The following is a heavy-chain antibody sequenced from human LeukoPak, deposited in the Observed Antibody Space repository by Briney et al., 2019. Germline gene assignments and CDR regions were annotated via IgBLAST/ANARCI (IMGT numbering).Heavy chain of an antibody. D-gene: IGHD3-22*01. V-gene: IGHV4-59*01. CDR3: VRARGYFVPDS. CDR1: GDSLTKYY. Sequence: PSETLSLTCTVSGDSLTKYYWNWIRQAPGKGLEWIGYVSGSGSTKYNPSLKSRVSMSADTSKNQLSLQLTSLSAADTAVYYCVRARGYFVPDSWGPGTLVTVSS. J-gene: IGHJ4*02. CDR2: VSGSGST.